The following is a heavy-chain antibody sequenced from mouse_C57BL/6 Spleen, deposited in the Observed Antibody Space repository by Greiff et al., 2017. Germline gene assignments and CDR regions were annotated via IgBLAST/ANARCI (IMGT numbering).Heavy chain of an antibody. V-gene: IGHV1-39*01. J-gene: IGHJ2*01. CDR3: ARDTTVVATNFDY. CDR1: GYSFTDYN. CDR2: INPNYGTT. Sequence: EVKLQESGPELVKPGASVKISCKASGYSFTDYNMNWVKQSNGKSLEWIGVINPNYGTTSYNQKFKGKATLTVDQSSSTAYMQLNSLTSEDSSVYYCARDTTVVATNFDYWGQGTTLTVSS. D-gene: IGHD1-1*01.